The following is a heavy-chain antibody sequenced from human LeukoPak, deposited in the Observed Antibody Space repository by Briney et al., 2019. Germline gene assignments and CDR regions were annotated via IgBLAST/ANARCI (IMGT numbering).Heavy chain of an antibody. CDR1: RFTFSRSA. V-gene: IGHV3-23*01. Sequence: PGGSLSLSCSASRFTFSRSAMTWVRQLPGKGEECVSTISGNGQQRCNGDSVKGRYSVSRDNSKNTLYLQMDSLRADDSALYYCAKDGNYLDSSGFFIPFDHWGQGTLVTVSS. CDR3: AKDGNYLDSSGFFIPFDH. J-gene: IGHJ4*02. CDR2: ISGNGQQR. D-gene: IGHD3-22*01.